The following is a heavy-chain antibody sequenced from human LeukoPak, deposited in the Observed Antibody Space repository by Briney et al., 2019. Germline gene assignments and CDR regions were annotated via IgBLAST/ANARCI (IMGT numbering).Heavy chain of an antibody. V-gene: IGHV3-30-3*01. Sequence: GGSLRLSCAASGFTFSSYAMHWVRQAPGKGLEWVAVISYDGSNKYYADSVKGRFTISRDNSKNTLYLQMNSLRAEDTAVYYCARGTDTKPFWSGYWVDVGGQGTTVTVSS. CDR3: ARGTDTKPFWSGYWVDV. CDR2: ISYDGSNK. D-gene: IGHD3-3*01. J-gene: IGHJ6*02. CDR1: GFTFSSYA.